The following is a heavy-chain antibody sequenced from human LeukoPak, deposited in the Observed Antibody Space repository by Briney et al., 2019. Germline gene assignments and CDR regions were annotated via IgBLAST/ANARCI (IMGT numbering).Heavy chain of an antibody. CDR3: VRDLGGRSGH. CDR1: GFTFSSNW. D-gene: IGHD1-26*01. V-gene: IGHV3-74*01. CDR2: INEDGSTT. J-gene: IGHJ4*02. Sequence: GGSLRLSCAASGFTFSSNWMHWVRQAPGKGLVWVSRINEDGSTTDYADSVKGRFTISRDNAKNTLYLQMNSLRAEDTAVYYCVRDLGGRSGHWGQGTLVTVSS.